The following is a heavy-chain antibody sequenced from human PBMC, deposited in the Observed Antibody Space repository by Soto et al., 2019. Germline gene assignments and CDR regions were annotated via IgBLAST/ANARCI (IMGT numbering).Heavy chain of an antibody. V-gene: IGHV4-39*01. Sequence: QLQLQESGPGLVKPSETLSLTCTVSGGSISSSSYYWGWIRQPPGKGLEWIGSIYYSGSTYYNPSLKSRVTISVDTSKNQFSLKLSSVTAADTAVYYCARFGGRPYYDFWSGLSGPYYYYGMDVWGQGTTVTVSS. CDR2: IYYSGST. J-gene: IGHJ6*02. CDR1: GGSISSSSYY. D-gene: IGHD3-3*01. CDR3: ARFGGRPYYDFWSGLSGPYYYYGMDV.